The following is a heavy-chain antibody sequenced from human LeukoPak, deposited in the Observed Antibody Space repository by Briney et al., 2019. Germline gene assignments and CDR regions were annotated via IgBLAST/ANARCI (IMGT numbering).Heavy chain of an antibody. D-gene: IGHD2-2*01. Sequence: SETLSLTCTVSGGSISSSSYYWGWIRQPPGKGLEWFGSIYYTGSTYYNPTLQSRVTISVDTSKIQFSLKLSSVTAADTAVYYCAELVPAAIDWGQGTLVTVSS. CDR3: AELVPAAID. CDR1: GGSISSSSYY. J-gene: IGHJ4*02. V-gene: IGHV4-39*01. CDR2: IYYTGST.